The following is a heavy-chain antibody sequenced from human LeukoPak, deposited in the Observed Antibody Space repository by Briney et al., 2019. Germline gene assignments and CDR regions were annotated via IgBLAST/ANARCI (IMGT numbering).Heavy chain of an antibody. V-gene: IGHV1-24*01. J-gene: IGHJ1*01. CDR3: ATHSSGYYYVNPLWQH. CDR1: GYILTELS. CDR2: FDPEDGET. Sequence: ASVKVSCKASGYILTELSMHWVRQAPGKGLEWMGGFDPEDGETIYAQKFQGRITMTEDTSTDTAYMELSSLRSEDTADYYCATHSSGYYYVNPLWQHWGQGTLVTVSS. D-gene: IGHD3-22*01.